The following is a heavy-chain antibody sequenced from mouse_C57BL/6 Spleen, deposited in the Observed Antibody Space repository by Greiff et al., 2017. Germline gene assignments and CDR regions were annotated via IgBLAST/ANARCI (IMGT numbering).Heavy chain of an antibody. CDR1: GYTFTSYW. CDR3: ASDTTVVDAMDY. J-gene: IGHJ4*01. V-gene: IGHV1-64*01. CDR2: IHPNSGST. D-gene: IGHD1-1*01. Sequence: VQLQQPGAELVKPGASVKLSCKASGYTFTSYWMHWVKQRPGQGLEWIGMIHPNSGSTNYNEKFKSKATLTVDKSSSTAYMQLSSLTSEDSAVYYCASDTTVVDAMDYWGQGTSVTVSS.